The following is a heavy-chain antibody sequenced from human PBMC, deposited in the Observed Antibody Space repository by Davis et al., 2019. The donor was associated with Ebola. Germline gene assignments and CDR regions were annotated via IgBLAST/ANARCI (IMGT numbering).Heavy chain of an antibody. V-gene: IGHV4-59*01. CDR2: IYYTGST. CDR1: GGSISNNY. D-gene: IGHD3/OR15-3a*01. Sequence: SETLSLTCTVSGGSISNNYWSWIRQPPGKGLEWIGFIYYTGSTNYNPSLKSRVTISVDASKNQFSLKLTSVTAADTAAYYCARVWAGYSGSDYWGQGTLVTVSS. J-gene: IGHJ4*02. CDR3: ARVWAGYSGSDY.